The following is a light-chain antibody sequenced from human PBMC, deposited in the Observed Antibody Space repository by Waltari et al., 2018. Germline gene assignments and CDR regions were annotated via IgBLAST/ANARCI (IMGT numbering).Light chain of an antibody. CDR1: QSVGSSS. CDR2: RAS. Sequence: EIVLTQSPGTASLSPGERVTLSCRASQSVGSSSLAWYQQKPGQAPRLVSYRASRRATCIPDRFSCIGSGTDLSLTISRLEPEDFAVYYCQQHGTLPATFGQGTKVEIK. V-gene: IGKV3-20*01. CDR3: QQHGTLPAT. J-gene: IGKJ1*01.